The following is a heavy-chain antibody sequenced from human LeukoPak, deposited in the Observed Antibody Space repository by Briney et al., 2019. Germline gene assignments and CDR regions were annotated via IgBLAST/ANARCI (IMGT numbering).Heavy chain of an antibody. CDR2: INPNSGGT. J-gene: IGHJ4*02. CDR1: GYTFTGYY. CDR3: ARADRIAARYSV. Sequence: ASVTVSCKASGYTFTGYYMHWVRQAPGQGLEWMGWINPNSGGTNYAQKFQGRVTMTRDTSISTAYMELSRLRSDDTAVYYCARADRIAARYSVWGQGTLVTVSS. V-gene: IGHV1-2*02. D-gene: IGHD6-6*01.